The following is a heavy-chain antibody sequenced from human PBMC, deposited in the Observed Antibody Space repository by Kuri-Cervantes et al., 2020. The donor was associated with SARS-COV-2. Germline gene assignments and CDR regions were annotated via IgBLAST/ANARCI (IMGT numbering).Heavy chain of an antibody. V-gene: IGHV3-53*01. CDR2: TYSGGST. Sequence: GGSLRLSCAASGFTFSSYAMHWVRQAPGKGLEWVSVTYSGGSTYYADSVKGRFTISRDNSKNTLYLQMNSLRAEDTAVYYCARERGLRGWFDPWGQGTLVTVSS. CDR1: GFTFSSYA. J-gene: IGHJ5*02. CDR3: ARERGLRGWFDP.